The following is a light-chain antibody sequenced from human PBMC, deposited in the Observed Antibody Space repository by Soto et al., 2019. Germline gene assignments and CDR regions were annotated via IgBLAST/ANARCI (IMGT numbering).Light chain of an antibody. CDR3: QHYDGSPIT. V-gene: IGKV3-20*01. CDR2: GAP. CDR1: QSVNNNY. J-gene: IGKJ5*01. Sequence: EIVLTQSPGTLSLSPGERATLSCRASQSVNNNYLAWYQQKPGQAPRLLIFGAPRRATGIPDRFIGSGSGTEFILTISRLEPEDFAVYYCQHYDGSPITFGHGTRLEIK.